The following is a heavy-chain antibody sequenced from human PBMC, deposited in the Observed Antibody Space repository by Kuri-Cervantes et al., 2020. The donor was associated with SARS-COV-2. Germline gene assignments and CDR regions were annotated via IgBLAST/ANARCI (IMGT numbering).Heavy chain of an antibody. CDR3: ARHVAGDGSGSYYTYGDAFDI. D-gene: IGHD3-10*01. Sequence: SETLSLTCTVSGGPISSSSYYWGWIRQPPGKGLEWIGSIYYSGSTYYNPSLKSRVTISVDTSKNQFSLKLSSVTAADTAVYYCARHVAGDGSGSYYTYGDAFDIWGQGTMVTVAS. CDR1: GGPISSSSYY. V-gene: IGHV4-39*01. J-gene: IGHJ3*02. CDR2: IYYSGST.